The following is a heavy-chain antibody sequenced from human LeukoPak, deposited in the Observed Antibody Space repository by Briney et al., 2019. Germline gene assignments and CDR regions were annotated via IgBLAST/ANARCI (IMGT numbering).Heavy chain of an antibody. V-gene: IGHV1-8*01. CDR3: ASLGIAAAGIDY. CDR1: GYTFTSYD. Sequence: ASVKVSCKASGYTFTSYDINWVRQATGQGLEWMGWMNPNSGNTGYAQKFQGRVTMTRNTSISTAYMELSSLRSEDTAVYYCASLGIAAAGIDYWGQGTLVTVSP. CDR2: MNPNSGNT. D-gene: IGHD6-13*01. J-gene: IGHJ4*02.